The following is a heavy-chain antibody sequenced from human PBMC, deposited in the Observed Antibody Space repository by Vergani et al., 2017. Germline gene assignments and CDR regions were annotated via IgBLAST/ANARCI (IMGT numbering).Heavy chain of an antibody. CDR2: ISSSSSTI. CDR1: GFTFSSYS. D-gene: IGHD6-25*01. J-gene: IGHJ6*02. CDR3: ARSAADYYYGMDV. V-gene: IGHV3-48*01. Sequence: EVQLVESGGGLVQPGGSLRLSCAASGFTFSSYSMNWVRQAPGKGLEWVSYISSSSSTIYYADSVKGRFTISRDNAKNSLYLQMNSLRAEDTAVYYCARSAADYYYGMDVWGQGTTVTVSS.